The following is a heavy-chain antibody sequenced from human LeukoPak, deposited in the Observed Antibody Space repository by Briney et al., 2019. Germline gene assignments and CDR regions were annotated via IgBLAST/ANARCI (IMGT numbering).Heavy chain of an antibody. Sequence: SETLSLTCTVSGDSINNYYWNWIRQSPGKGLEWIGYIFHFGSPHYSPSLRSRVTMSVDTSKNQFSLKLSSVTAADTAVYYCARVGGGYDDWFDPWGQGTLVTVSS. J-gene: IGHJ5*02. CDR2: IFHFGSP. D-gene: IGHD5-12*01. CDR1: GDSINNYY. CDR3: ARVGGGYDDWFDP. V-gene: IGHV4-59*12.